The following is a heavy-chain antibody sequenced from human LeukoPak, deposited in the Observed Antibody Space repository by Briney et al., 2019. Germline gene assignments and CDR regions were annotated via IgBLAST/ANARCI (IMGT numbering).Heavy chain of an antibody. CDR3: ARALDYGGNLLSPFGY. D-gene: IGHD4-23*01. J-gene: IGHJ4*02. V-gene: IGHV4-61*02. CDR2: IYTSGST. CDR1: GVSISSGSYY. Sequence: PSETLSLTCTVSGVSISSGSYYWSWIRRPAGKGLEWIGRIYTSGSTNYNPSLKSRVTMSVDTSKNQFSLKLSSVTAADTAVYYCARALDYGGNLLSPFGYWGQGTLVTVSS.